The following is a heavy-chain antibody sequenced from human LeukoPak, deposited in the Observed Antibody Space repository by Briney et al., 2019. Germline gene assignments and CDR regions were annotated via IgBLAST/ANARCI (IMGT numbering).Heavy chain of an antibody. CDR1: GNYW. J-gene: IGHJ4*02. CDR3: AKGYYDSSGYFDY. D-gene: IGHD3-22*01. CDR2: INSDGSWT. V-gene: IGHV3-74*01. Sequence: GGSLRLSCAASGNYWMHWVRQVPGKGLVWVSHINSDGSWTSYADSVKGRFTISRDNSKNTLYLQMNSLRAEDTAVYYCAKGYYDSSGYFDYWGQGTLVTVSS.